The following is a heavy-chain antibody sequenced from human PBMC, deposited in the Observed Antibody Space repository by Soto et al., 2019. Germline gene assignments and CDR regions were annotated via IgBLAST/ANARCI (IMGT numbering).Heavy chain of an antibody. CDR3: ARVRTVTTLRFDY. Sequence: PSETLSLTCAVYGGSFSGYYWSWIRQPPGRGLEWIGEINHSGSTNYNPSLKSRVTISVDTSKNQFSLKLSSVTAADTAVYYCARVRTVTTLRFDYWGQRTLVTVSS. D-gene: IGHD4-17*01. V-gene: IGHV4-34*01. CDR2: INHSGST. CDR1: GGSFSGYY. J-gene: IGHJ4*02.